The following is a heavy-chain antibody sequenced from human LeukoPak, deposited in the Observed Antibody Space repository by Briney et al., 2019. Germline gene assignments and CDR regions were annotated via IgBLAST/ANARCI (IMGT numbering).Heavy chain of an antibody. CDR3: AREDHYGGYSRWYFQR. CDR1: GGTFSSYA. D-gene: IGHD4-17*01. V-gene: IGHV1-69*04. Sequence: GASVKVSCKASGGTFSSYAISWVRQAPGQGLEWMGRIIPILGIANYAQKFQGRVTITADKSTSTAYMELSSLRSEDTAVYYCAREDHYGGYSRWYFQRWGQGTLVTVSS. J-gene: IGHJ1*01. CDR2: IIPILGIA.